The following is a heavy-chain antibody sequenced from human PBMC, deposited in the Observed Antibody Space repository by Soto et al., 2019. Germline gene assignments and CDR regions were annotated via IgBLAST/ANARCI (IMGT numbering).Heavy chain of an antibody. V-gene: IGHV3-30-3*01. CDR1: GFTFSSYA. CDR2: ISYDGSNK. CDR3: ACSWIFNRTYYFYY. D-gene: IGHD2-2*03. Sequence: GGSLRISCAASGFTFSSYAMHWVRQAPGKGLEWVAVISYDGSNKYYADSVKGRFTISRDNSKNTLYLQMNSLRAEDTAVYYCACSWIFNRTYYFYYRTQRTLVPVSS. J-gene: IGHJ4*02.